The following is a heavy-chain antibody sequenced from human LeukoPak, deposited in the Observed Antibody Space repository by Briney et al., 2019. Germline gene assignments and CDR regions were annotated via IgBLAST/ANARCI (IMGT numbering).Heavy chain of an antibody. CDR2: ISSSSSYI. CDR3: ARDAEQYHSSGYYLGALDI. Sequence: GGSLRLSCAASGFTFSSYEMNWVRQAPGKGLEWVSFISSSSSYIYYADSVKGRFTISRDNAKNSLYLQMNSLRAEDTAVYYCARDAEQYHSSGYYLGALDIWGQGTVVTVSS. J-gene: IGHJ3*02. CDR1: GFTFSSYE. D-gene: IGHD3-22*01. V-gene: IGHV3-21*01.